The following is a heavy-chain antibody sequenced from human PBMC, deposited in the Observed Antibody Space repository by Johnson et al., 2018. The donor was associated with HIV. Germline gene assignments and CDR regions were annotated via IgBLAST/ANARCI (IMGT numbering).Heavy chain of an antibody. CDR1: GFIFSDYY. Sequence: QVQLVESGGGVGQPGRSLKVPCAASGFIFSDYYMSWIRQAPGKGLEWVSYISSSGSTIYYADSVKGRFTISRDNSKNTLYLQMNSLRAEDTAVYYCVTLVVAPPFDIWGQGTMVTVSS. D-gene: IGHD2-15*01. CDR3: VTLVVAPPFDI. CDR2: ISSSGSTI. J-gene: IGHJ3*02. V-gene: IGHV3-11*04.